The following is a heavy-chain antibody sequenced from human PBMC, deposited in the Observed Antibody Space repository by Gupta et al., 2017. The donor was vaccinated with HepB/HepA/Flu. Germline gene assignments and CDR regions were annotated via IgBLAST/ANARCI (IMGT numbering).Heavy chain of an antibody. V-gene: IGHV3-30*18. J-gene: IGHJ6*02. D-gene: IGHD3-3*01. Sequence: QVQLVESGGGVVQPGRSLRLSCAASGFTFSSYGMHWVRQAPGKGLEWVAVISYDGSNKYYADSVKGRFTISRDNSKNTLYLQMNSLRAEDTAVYYCAKAPDYDFWRIDYYGMDVWGQGTTVTVSS. CDR1: GFTFSSYG. CDR2: ISYDGSNK. CDR3: AKAPDYDFWRIDYYGMDV.